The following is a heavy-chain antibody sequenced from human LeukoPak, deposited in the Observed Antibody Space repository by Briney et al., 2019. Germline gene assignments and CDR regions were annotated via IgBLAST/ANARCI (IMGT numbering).Heavy chain of an antibody. J-gene: IGHJ4*02. CDR3: TSQLYYYGSSGYAYFDY. V-gene: IGHV3-73*01. CDR1: GFTFSGSA. CDR2: IRSKANSYAT. D-gene: IGHD3-22*01. Sequence: GGSLRLSCAASGFTFSGSAMHWVRQASGKGLEWVGRIRSKANSYATAYAASVKGRFTISRDDSKNTAYLQMNSLKTEDTAVYYCTSQLYYYGSSGYAYFDYWGQGTLVTVSS.